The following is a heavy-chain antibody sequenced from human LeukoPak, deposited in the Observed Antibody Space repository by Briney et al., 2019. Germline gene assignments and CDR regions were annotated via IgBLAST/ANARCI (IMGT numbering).Heavy chain of an antibody. CDR3: ASGYCGGDCYGDY. CDR1: GGSISSSNW. V-gene: IGHV4-4*02. J-gene: IGHJ4*02. Sequence: SETLSLTCTVSGGSISSSNWWSWVRQPPGKGLEWIGEIYHSGSTNYNPSLKSRVTISVDKSKNQFSLKLSSVTAADTAVYYCASGYCGGDCYGDYWGQGTLVTVSS. CDR2: IYHSGST. D-gene: IGHD2-21*02.